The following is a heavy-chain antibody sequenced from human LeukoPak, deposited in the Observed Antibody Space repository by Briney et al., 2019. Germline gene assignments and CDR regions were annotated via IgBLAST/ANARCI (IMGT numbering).Heavy chain of an antibody. CDR1: GFTFSSYV. Sequence: PGGSLRLSCAASGFTFSSYVMNWVRQAPGKGLEWVSAISDTGGSTYYADSVRGRFTISRDNSKNTLYLQVNSLRAEDTAVYYCAKGSSGWDFDYWGQGTLVTVSS. V-gene: IGHV3-23*01. CDR3: AKGSSGWDFDY. J-gene: IGHJ4*02. D-gene: IGHD6-19*01. CDR2: ISDTGGST.